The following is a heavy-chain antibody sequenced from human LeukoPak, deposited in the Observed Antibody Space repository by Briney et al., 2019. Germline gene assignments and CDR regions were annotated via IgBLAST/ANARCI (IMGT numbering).Heavy chain of an antibody. CDR3: ARGSATGDY. V-gene: IGHV1-18*01. CDR2: ISTYTGNT. Sequence: ASVKVSCKTSGYTFTSYGITWVRQAPGQGLEWMGWISTYTGNTDYAQKFQGRVTMTTDTSTNTAYMELRSLRSDDSAVYYCARGSATGDYWGQGTLVTVSS. D-gene: IGHD1-14*01. CDR1: GYTFTSYG. J-gene: IGHJ4*02.